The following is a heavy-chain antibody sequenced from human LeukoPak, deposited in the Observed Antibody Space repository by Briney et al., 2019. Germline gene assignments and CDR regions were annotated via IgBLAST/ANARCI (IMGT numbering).Heavy chain of an antibody. J-gene: IGHJ6*03. CDR1: GGTFSSYA. CDR2: IMPIFGTA. V-gene: IGHV1-69*05. Sequence: KISCKASGGTFSSYAISWVRQAPGQGLEWMGRIMPIFGTANYAQKFQGRVTITTDESTSTAYMELSSLRSEDTAVYYCARDPQVYYDSSGYYYYYYMDVWGKGTTVTVSS. CDR3: ARDPQVYYDSSGYYYYYYMDV. D-gene: IGHD3-22*01.